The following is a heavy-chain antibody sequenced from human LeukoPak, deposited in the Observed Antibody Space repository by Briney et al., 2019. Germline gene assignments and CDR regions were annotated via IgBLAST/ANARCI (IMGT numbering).Heavy chain of an antibody. D-gene: IGHD2-2*02. J-gene: IGHJ4*02. Sequence: ASVKLCRSASGSTFTSYGVSLVRQAPAQGLGWMDWISVYNGNTNYAPKPEGSVTITSGESSSTAYIELKSLRSDDTALFYSARSAPWYCSSTSRYNGYFFDYWGQGTLATVSS. CDR3: ARSAPWYCSSTSRYNGYFFDY. CDR2: ISVYNGNT. V-gene: IGHV1-18*01. CDR1: GSTFTSYG.